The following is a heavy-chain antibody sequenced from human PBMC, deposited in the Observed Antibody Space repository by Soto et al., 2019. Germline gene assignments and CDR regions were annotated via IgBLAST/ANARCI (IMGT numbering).Heavy chain of an antibody. CDR1: GYTFTSYG. Sequence: ASVKVSCKASGYTFTSYGISWVRQAPGQGLEWIGWISAYNGNTNYAQKLQGRVTMTTDTSTSTAYMELRSLRSDDTAVYYFARYEGSLLWGYDWRWWFDPWVQGTLVTVSS. V-gene: IGHV1-18*01. D-gene: IGHD5-12*01. J-gene: IGHJ5*02. CDR3: ARYEGSLLWGYDWRWWFDP. CDR2: ISAYNGNT.